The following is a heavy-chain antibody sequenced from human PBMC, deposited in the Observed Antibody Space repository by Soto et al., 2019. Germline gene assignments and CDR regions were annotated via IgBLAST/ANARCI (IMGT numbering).Heavy chain of an antibody. J-gene: IGHJ4*02. CDR2: IWYDGSNK. Sequence: QVQLVESGGVVVQPGRSLILSCAASGFTFSSYGMHWVRQDPGKGLEWVAVIWYDGSNKYYADSVKGRFTISRDNSKNPLNLKMNSLRAEETAVYYCARDVGTRRGYFDYWGQGTLVTVS. V-gene: IGHV3-33*01. CDR3: ARDVGTRRGYFDY. D-gene: IGHD3-10*01. CDR1: GFTFSSYG.